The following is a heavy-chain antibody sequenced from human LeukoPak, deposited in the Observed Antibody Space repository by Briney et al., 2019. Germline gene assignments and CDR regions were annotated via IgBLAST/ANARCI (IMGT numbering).Heavy chain of an antibody. V-gene: IGHV3-64D*06. D-gene: IGHD3-9*01. CDR1: GFTFSSYA. CDR2: ISSNGGST. CDR3: VKDSGWERTYYDILTGYLTHWNYYYGMDV. J-gene: IGHJ6*02. Sequence: GGSLRLSCSASGFTFSSYAMDWVRQAPGKGLEYVPAISSNGGSTYYADSVKGRFTISRDNSMNTLYLQMSSLRAEDTAVYYCVKDSGWERTYYDILTGYLTHWNYYYGMDVWGQGTTVTVSS.